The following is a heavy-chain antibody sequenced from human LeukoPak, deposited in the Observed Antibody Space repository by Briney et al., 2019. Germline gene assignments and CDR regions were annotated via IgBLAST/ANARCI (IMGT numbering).Heavy chain of an antibody. Sequence: SETPSLTCAVYGGSFSGYYWSWIRQPPGKGLEWIGEINHSGSTNYNPSLKSRVTISVDTSKNQFSLKLSSVTAADTAVYYCARHLGRTVAGRYYYYYGMDVWGKGTTVTVSS. D-gene: IGHD6-19*01. CDR3: ARHLGRTVAGRYYYYYGMDV. J-gene: IGHJ6*04. V-gene: IGHV4-34*01. CDR1: GGSFSGYY. CDR2: INHSGST.